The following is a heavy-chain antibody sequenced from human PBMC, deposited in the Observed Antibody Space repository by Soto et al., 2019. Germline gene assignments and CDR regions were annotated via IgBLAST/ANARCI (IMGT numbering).Heavy chain of an antibody. D-gene: IGHD6-13*01. CDR1: DGTLITSRW. J-gene: IGHJ4*02. V-gene: IGHV4-4*02. CDR2: IYHSGST. CDR3: ESPRRHSGSNWVQFDY. Sequence: TLSQSCALSDGTLITSRWWLWGRQPPGKGREWIGEIYHSGSTNYNPSLKSRVTISVDKSKNQFSLKLSSVTAADTAVYYCESPRRHSGSNWVQFDYWGQG.